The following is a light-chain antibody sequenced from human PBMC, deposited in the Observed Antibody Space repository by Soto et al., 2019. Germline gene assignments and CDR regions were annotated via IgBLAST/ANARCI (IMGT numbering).Light chain of an antibody. V-gene: IGKV3-20*01. J-gene: IGKJ2*01. CDR1: QSINNNY. Sequence: EVVLTQSPGTLSLSPGERATLSCRASQSINNNYLAWYQQRPGQAPRLLIYGSSDRATGIPDRFSGSGSGTDFTLTISRPEAGGFGVYFCHQYGSSPPYTFGQGTKLEI. CDR3: HQYGSSPPYT. CDR2: GSS.